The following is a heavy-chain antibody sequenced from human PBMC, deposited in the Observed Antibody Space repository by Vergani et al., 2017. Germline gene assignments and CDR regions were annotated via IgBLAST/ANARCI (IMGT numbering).Heavy chain of an antibody. J-gene: IGHJ5*02. CDR2: IYYSGST. V-gene: IGHV4-59*08. Sequence: QVQLQESGPGLVKPSETLSLTCTVSGGSISSYYWSWIRQPPGKGLEWIGYIYYSGSTNYNPSLKSRVTISVDTSKNQFSLKLSSVTAADTAVYYCARTYGSSSWWNWFDPWGQGTLVTVSS. CDR3: ARTYGSSSWWNWFDP. D-gene: IGHD6-6*01. CDR1: GGSISSYY.